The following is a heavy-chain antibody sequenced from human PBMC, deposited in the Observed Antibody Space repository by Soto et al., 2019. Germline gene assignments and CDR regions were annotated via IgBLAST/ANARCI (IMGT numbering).Heavy chain of an antibody. CDR2: IKSKSDGGTP. CDR1: GSTFYSAW. V-gene: IGHV3-15*01. J-gene: IGHJ4*02. D-gene: IGHD5-18*01. CDR3: TTLHSYGLDY. Sequence: GGSLRLSCAASGSTFYSAWMTWVRQAPGKGLEWVGHIKSKSDGGTPDYAATVKGRFHISRDDSKNTLYVQMNSLKTEDTAVYYCTTLHSYGLDYWGQGALVTVSS.